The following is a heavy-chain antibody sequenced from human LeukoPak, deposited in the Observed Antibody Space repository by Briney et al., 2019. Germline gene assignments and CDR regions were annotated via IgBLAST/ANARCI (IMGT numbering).Heavy chain of an antibody. CDR3: ARGPRWELLSYYYYGMDV. D-gene: IGHD1-26*01. CDR1: GFTFSSYG. CDR2: ISSSSSTI. Sequence: GGSLRLSCAASGFTFSSYGMHWVRQAPGKGLEWVSYISSSSSTIYYADSVKGRFTISRDNAKNSLYLQMNSLRDEDTAVYYCARGPRWELLSYYYYGMDVWGQGTTVTVSS. V-gene: IGHV3-48*02. J-gene: IGHJ6*02.